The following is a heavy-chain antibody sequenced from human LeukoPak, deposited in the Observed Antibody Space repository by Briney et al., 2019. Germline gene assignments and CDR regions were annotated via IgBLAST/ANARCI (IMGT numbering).Heavy chain of an antibody. V-gene: IGHV4-30-4*01. D-gene: IGHD3-22*01. CDR1: GGSISSGDYY. J-gene: IGHJ4*02. CDR3: ARALVSSTSHYYDSSGHGYFDY. CDR2: IYYSGST. Sequence: SETLSLTCTVSGGSISSGDYYWSWLRQPPGKGLEWIVYIYYSGSTYYNPSLKSRVTISVDTSKNQFSLKLSSVTAADTAVYYCARALVSSTSHYYDSSGHGYFDYWGQGTLVTVSS.